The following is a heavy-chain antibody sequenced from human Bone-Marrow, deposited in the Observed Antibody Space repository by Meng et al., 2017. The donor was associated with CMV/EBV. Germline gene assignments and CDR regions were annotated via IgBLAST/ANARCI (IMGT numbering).Heavy chain of an antibody. J-gene: IGHJ6*02. CDR2: INHRGST. D-gene: IGHD6-19*01. CDR1: GGSFSGYY. V-gene: IGHV4-34*01. Sequence: SETLSLTCAVYGGSFSGYYWSWIRQLPGKGLEWIGEINHRGSTNYNPSLKSRVTISVDTSKNQFSLKLSSVTAADTGVYYCARDRVAVTYYYGMDVWGQGTTVTVSS. CDR3: ARDRVAVTYYYGMDV.